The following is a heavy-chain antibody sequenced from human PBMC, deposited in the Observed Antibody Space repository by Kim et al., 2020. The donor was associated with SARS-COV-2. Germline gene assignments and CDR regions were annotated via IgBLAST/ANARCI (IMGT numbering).Heavy chain of an antibody. CDR1: GGTFSSYA. CDR2: IIPIFGTA. CDR3: ARPWTYYYDSSGYRSAFDI. Sequence: SVKVSCKASGGTFSSYAISWVRQAPGQGLEWMGGIIPIFGTANYAQKFQGRVTITADESTSTAYMELSSLRSEDTAVYYCARPWTYYYDSSGYRSAFDIWGQGTMVTVSS. V-gene: IGHV1-69*13. J-gene: IGHJ3*02. D-gene: IGHD3-22*01.